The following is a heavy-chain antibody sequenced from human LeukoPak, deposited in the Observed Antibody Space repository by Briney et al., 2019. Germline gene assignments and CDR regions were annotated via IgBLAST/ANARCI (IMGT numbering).Heavy chain of an antibody. J-gene: IGHJ4*02. V-gene: IGHV4-59*04. Sequence: SETLSLTCTVSGGSISSYYWSWIRQPPGKGLEWIGYIYYSGSTYYNPSLKSRVTISVDTSKNQFSLKLSSVTAADTAVYYCAIYPPPLHYWGQGTLVTVSS. CDR1: GGSISSYY. CDR3: AIYPPPLHY. D-gene: IGHD2-2*02. CDR2: IYYSGST.